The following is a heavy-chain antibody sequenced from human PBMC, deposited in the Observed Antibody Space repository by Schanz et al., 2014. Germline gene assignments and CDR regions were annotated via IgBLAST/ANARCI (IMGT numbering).Heavy chain of an antibody. D-gene: IGHD3-9*01. J-gene: IGHJ4*02. CDR3: ARGVARERYSDWLELDY. CDR1: GFKFSIYA. V-gene: IGHV3-30*04. CDR2: ISYEGNDK. Sequence: QVQLEESGGGVVQPGRSLRLSCAASGFKFSIYAMHWVRQAPGKGLEWVAVISYEGNDKYYGDSVKGRFTISRDSPKNRLYLQMNSLRPEDSGVYYCARGVARERYSDWLELDYWGQGTLVTVSS.